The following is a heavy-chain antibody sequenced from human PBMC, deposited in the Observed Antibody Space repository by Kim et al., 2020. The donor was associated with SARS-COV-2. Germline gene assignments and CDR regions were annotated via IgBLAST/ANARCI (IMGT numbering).Heavy chain of an antibody. Sequence: ASVKVSCKASGYTFTSYGISWVRQAPGQGLEWMGWISAYNGNTNYAQKLQGRVTMTTDTSTSTAYMELRSLRSDDTAVYYCARAPSVWTPKYYFDYWGQGTLVTVSS. J-gene: IGHJ4*02. CDR2: ISAYNGNT. V-gene: IGHV1-18*01. CDR1: GYTFTSYG. CDR3: ARAPSVWTPKYYFDY. D-gene: IGHD2-8*01.